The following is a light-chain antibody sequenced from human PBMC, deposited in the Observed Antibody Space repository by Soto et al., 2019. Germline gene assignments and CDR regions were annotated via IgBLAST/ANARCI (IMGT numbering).Light chain of an antibody. J-gene: IGKJ1*01. CDR1: QSVSSNS. Sequence: EIVLTQSPGTLSLSPGERATLSCRASQSVSSNSLAWYHQKPGQPPRLLIYGASSRATGIPDRFSGSGSGTDFTLTISRLEPEDFAVYYCQQRSNWPWTFGQGTKVDIK. CDR2: GAS. CDR3: QQRSNWPWT. V-gene: IGKV3D-20*02.